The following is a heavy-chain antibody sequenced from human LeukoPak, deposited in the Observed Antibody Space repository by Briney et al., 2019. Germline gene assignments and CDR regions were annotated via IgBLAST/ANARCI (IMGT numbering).Heavy chain of an antibody. Sequence: PSETLSLTCAVSGYSISSGYYWGWIRQPPGKGLEWIGYIYYSGSTYYNPSLKSRVTISVDTSKNQFSLKLSSVTAADTAVYYCASDDYGDYNFDYWGQGTLVTVSS. V-gene: IGHV4-30-4*08. CDR2: IYYSGST. CDR1: GYSISSGYY. J-gene: IGHJ4*02. CDR3: ASDDYGDYNFDY. D-gene: IGHD4-17*01.